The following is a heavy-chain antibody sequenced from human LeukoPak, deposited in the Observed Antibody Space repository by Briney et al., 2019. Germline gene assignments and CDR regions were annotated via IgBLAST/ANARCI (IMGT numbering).Heavy chain of an antibody. Sequence: GGSLRLSCAASGFTFSNFAMSWVRQAPGKGLEWVSGISGCASSTYYADSVKGRFTISRDNSKNTLYLQMSSLRAEDTAIYYCAQVAWYSYNFGGQGTLVTVSS. J-gene: IGHJ4*02. D-gene: IGHD5-18*01. CDR2: ISGCASST. V-gene: IGHV3-23*01. CDR1: GFTFSNFA. CDR3: AQVAWYSYNF.